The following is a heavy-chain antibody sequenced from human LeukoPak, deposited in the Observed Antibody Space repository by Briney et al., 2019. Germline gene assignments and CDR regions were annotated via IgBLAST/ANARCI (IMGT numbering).Heavy chain of an antibody. CDR2: INPNSGGT. V-gene: IGHV1-2*02. Sequence: ASVKVSCKTSGYSFTDYYMRWVRQAPGQGLEWMGWINPNSGGTNYAQKFQGRVTMTRDTSISTAYMELSRLRSDDTAVYYCARYSHGSAASGCVWGQGTTVTVSS. CDR3: ARYSHGSAASGCV. D-gene: IGHD5-18*01. J-gene: IGHJ6*02. CDR1: GYSFTDYY.